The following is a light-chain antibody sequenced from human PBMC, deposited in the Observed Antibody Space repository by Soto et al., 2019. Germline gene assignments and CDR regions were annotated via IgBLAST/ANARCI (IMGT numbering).Light chain of an antibody. Sequence: EIVMTQSPVTLSVSPGERATLSCRASQSISSYLAWYQQKPGQAPSLLIYSASTRATGVPVRFSGSGSGTEFTLTISSLQSEDFAVYYCQQYNNWPYTFGQGTKLELK. CDR1: QSISSY. V-gene: IGKV3-15*01. J-gene: IGKJ2*01. CDR3: QQYNNWPYT. CDR2: SAS.